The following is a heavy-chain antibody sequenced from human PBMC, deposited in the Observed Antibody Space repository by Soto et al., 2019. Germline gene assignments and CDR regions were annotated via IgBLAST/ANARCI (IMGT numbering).Heavy chain of an antibody. D-gene: IGHD3-22*01. CDR2: ISYDGSNK. CDR1: GFNFSSYG. Sequence: GGSLRLSRAASGFNFSSYGMHWVSQDPGKGLEWVAVISYDGSNKYYADSVKGRFTISRDNSKNTLYLQMNSLRAEDTAVYYCAKALYEYYGMDVWLQGTTVTV. CDR3: AKALYEYYGMDV. V-gene: IGHV3-30*18. J-gene: IGHJ6*02.